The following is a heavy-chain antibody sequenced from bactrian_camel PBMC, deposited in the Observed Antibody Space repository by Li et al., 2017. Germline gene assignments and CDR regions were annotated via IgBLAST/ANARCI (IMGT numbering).Heavy chain of an antibody. Sequence: VQLVESGGGSVQAGGSLRLSCARSTWKYSTYCMGWFRQAPGKEREWVAGIDSDGTTSYTDSVKDRFTLSVDNAKNTVYLQMNRLQPEDTAMYYCAADPRLWVGYSGIPSAPDFAYWGQGTQVTVS. V-gene: IGHV3S53*01. CDR1: TWKYSTYC. J-gene: IGHJ6*01. CDR3: AADPRLWVGYSGIPSAPDFAY. D-gene: IGHD5*01. CDR2: IDSDGTT.